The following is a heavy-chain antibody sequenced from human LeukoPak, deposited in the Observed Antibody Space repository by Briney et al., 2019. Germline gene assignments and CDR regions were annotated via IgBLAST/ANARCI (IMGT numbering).Heavy chain of an antibody. CDR2: IYYSGST. CDR1: GFTFSDYY. Sequence: PGGSLRLSCAASGFTFSDYYMSWIRQPPGKGLEWIGYIYYSGSTNYNPSLKSRVTISVDTSKNQFSLKLSSVTAADTAVYYCARVIAVAGTRWFDPWGQGTLVTVSS. V-gene: IGHV4-59*01. J-gene: IGHJ5*02. D-gene: IGHD6-19*01. CDR3: ARVIAVAGTRWFDP.